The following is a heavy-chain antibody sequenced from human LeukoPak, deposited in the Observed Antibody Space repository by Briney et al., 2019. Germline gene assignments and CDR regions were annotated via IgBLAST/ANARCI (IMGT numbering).Heavy chain of an antibody. CDR3: ATEGALGNWFDP. Sequence: ASVKVSCKVSGYTLTELSMHWVRQAPGKGLEWMGGFDPEDGETIYAQKFQGRVTMTEDTSTDTAYMELSSLRSEDTAVYYCATEGALGNWFDPWGQGTLVTVSS. CDR2: FDPEDGET. V-gene: IGHV1-24*01. J-gene: IGHJ5*02. D-gene: IGHD3-16*01. CDR1: GYTLTELS.